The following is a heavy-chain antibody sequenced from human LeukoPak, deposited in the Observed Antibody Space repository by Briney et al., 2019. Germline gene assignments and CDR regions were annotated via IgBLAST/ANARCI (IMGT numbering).Heavy chain of an antibody. CDR1: GFTVSNNY. CDR3: ARDVYNWNPYGMDV. D-gene: IGHD1-20*01. V-gene: IGHV3-66*01. J-gene: IGHJ6*02. Sequence: QPGGSLRLSCAASGFTVSNNYMSWVRQAPGKGLEWVSVIYSGGSTYYADSVKGRFNISRDNSANTLYLQMNSLRAEDTAVYYCARDVYNWNPYGMDVWGQGTTVTVSS. CDR2: IYSGGST.